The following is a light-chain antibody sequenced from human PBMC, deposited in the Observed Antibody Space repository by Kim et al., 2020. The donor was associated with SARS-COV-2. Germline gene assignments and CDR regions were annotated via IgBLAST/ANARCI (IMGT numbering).Light chain of an antibody. CDR1: DLGDKY. V-gene: IGLV3-1*01. Sequence: VSVYPGQTATITCSGNDLGDKYASWYQHKTGQSPVLVIYQDTKRPSGIPERFSGSNSGSTATLTISGTQAIDEADYYCQAWDSSVIFGGGTQLTVL. CDR2: QDT. J-gene: IGLJ2*01. CDR3: QAWDSSVI.